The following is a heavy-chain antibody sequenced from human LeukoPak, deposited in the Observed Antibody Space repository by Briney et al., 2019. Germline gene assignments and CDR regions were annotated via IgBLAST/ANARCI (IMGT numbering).Heavy chain of an antibody. Sequence: SETLSLTCTVSGSPISTYYWSWIRQPPGKGLEWIGYIYYTGSINYNPSLKSRVTISIDRSKNQFSLTLSSVTAADTAVYYCARAAAAGIEIYWGQGTLVTVSS. CDR1: GSPISTYY. D-gene: IGHD6-13*01. CDR2: IYYTGSI. J-gene: IGHJ4*02. CDR3: ARAAAAGIEIY. V-gene: IGHV4-59*01.